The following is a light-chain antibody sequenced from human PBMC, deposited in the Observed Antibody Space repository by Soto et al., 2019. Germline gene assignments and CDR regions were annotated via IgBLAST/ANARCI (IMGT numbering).Light chain of an antibody. J-gene: IGLJ2*01. CDR3: QSYDSSLSVV. V-gene: IGLV1-40*01. CDR1: SSNIGSGYD. CDR2: GNS. Sequence: QSVLTQPPSVSGAPGQRVTISCTGSSSNIGSGYDVHWYQHLPGTAPKLLIYGNSNRPSGVPDRFSGSKSGTSAPLAITGLKAEDEADYYCQSYDSSLSVVFGGGTKVTVL.